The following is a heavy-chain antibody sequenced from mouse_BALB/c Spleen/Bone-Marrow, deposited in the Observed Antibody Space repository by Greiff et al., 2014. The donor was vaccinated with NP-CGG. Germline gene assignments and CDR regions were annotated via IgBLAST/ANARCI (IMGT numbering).Heavy chain of an antibody. V-gene: IGHV1S56*01. Sequence: QVQLQQSGPEPVKPGALVKISCKASGYTFTSYDINWVKQRPGQGLEWIGWIYPGDGSTKYNEKFKGKATLTADKSSSTAYMQLSSLTSENSAVYFCARSGDSSGYGFAYWGQGTLVTVSA. CDR3: ARSGDSSGYGFAY. J-gene: IGHJ3*01. CDR2: IYPGDGST. CDR1: GYTFTSYD. D-gene: IGHD3-2*01.